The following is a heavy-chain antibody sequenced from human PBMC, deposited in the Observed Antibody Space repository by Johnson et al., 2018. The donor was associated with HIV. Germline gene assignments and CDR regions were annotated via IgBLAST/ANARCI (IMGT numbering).Heavy chain of an antibody. Sequence: VQLVESGGGVVRPGGSLRLSCAASGFTFTTYGMHWVRQAPGKGLEWVANIKQDGSENYYVDSVTGRFHISRDNAKNSLYLQMNSLRAEDTALYYCARDVGITTAGGAFDIWGQGTMVTVSS. V-gene: IGHV3-7*03. CDR3: ARDVGITTAGGAFDI. D-gene: IGHD6-13*01. J-gene: IGHJ3*02. CDR1: GFTFTTYG. CDR2: IKQDGSEN.